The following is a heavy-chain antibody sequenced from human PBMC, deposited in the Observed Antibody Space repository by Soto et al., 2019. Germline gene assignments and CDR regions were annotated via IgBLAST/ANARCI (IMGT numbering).Heavy chain of an antibody. D-gene: IGHD6-19*01. V-gene: IGHV3-23*01. J-gene: IGHJ3*02. Sequence: PGGSLRLSCAASGFTFSSYAMSWVRQAPGKGLEWVSAISGSGGSTYYADSVKGRFTISRDNSKNTLYLQMNSLRAEDTAVYYCAKGLVAVAGDDDAFDIWGQGTMVTVSS. CDR2: ISGSGGST. CDR3: AKGLVAVAGDDDAFDI. CDR1: GFTFSSYA.